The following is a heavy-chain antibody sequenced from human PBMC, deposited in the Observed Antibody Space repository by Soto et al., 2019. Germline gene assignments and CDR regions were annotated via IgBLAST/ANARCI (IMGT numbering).Heavy chain of an antibody. Sequence: SETLSLTCAVSGVSINSDAWWAWVRQPPGKGLVWIGEIFYSGSYKYNPSLRTRVTISADKAKNQFSLNLHSVTAADTAVYYCARRPGGLNHKISSPYYWGQGTLVTVSS. D-gene: IGHD3-16*01. CDR1: GVSINSDAW. CDR3: ARRPGGLNHKISSPYY. V-gene: IGHV4-4*02. J-gene: IGHJ4*02. CDR2: IFYSGSY.